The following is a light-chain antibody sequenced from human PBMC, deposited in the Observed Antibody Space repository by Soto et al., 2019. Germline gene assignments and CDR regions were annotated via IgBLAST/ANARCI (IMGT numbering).Light chain of an antibody. Sequence: EIVMTQSPATLSVSPGDGATLSCRASPGISTNLAWYQQKPGQSPRLRIYGASTRAAGIPARFRGSRSGTEFTLTISSLLSEDFAVYYCQQYDNWPPINFGQGTRLEI. CDR1: PGISTN. J-gene: IGKJ5*01. V-gene: IGKV3-15*01. CDR2: GAS. CDR3: QQYDNWPPIN.